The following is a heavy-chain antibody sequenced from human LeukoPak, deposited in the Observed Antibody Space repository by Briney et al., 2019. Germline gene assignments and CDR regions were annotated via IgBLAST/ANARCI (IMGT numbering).Heavy chain of an antibody. Sequence: VASVKVSCKASGYTFTGYYMHWVRQAPGQGLEWMGRINPNSGGTNYAQKFQDRVTMTRDTSISTTYMELSRLRSDDTAVYYCARLSTIAAATIGWGQGTLVTVSS. D-gene: IGHD1-26*01. CDR1: GYTFTGYY. CDR3: ARLSTIAAATIG. V-gene: IGHV1-2*06. J-gene: IGHJ4*02. CDR2: INPNSGGT.